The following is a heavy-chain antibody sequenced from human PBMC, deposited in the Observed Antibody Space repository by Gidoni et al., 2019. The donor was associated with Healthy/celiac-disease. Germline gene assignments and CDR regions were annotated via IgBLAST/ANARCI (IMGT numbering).Heavy chain of an antibody. V-gene: IGHV5-51*03. Sequence: EVQLVQSGAEVKKPGESLKISCKGSGYSLTSYWSGWVRPMPGKALEWLGIIYPGNSNTRYSPAFQGQVTTSADKSISTAYLQWSSMKASDTAMYYCAAGSYGAFDIWGQGTMVTVSS. D-gene: IGHD1-26*01. CDR2: IYPGNSNT. J-gene: IGHJ3*02. CDR3: AAGSYGAFDI. CDR1: GYSLTSYW.